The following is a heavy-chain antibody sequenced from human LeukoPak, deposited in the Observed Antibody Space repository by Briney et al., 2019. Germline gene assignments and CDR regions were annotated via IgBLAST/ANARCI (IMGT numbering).Heavy chain of an antibody. CDR1: GASIASGSYH. CDR3: TKGGHDYGGSFDT. V-gene: IGHV4-61*02. Sequence: SETLSLTCAISGASIASGSYHWDWIRQPAGSRPEYIGRISAGGRTNYNPSLKSRLTISMDISKNHVSLRLSSVTAADTALYYCTKGGHDYGGSFDTWGQGILVTVSS. J-gene: IGHJ5*02. D-gene: IGHD4-23*01. CDR2: ISAGGRT.